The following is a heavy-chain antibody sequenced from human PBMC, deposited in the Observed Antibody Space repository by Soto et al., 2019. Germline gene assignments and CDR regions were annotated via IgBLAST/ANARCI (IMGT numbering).Heavy chain of an antibody. J-gene: IGHJ4*02. CDR2: IIPIFGTA. Sequence: QVQLVQSGAEVKKPGSSVKVSCKASGGTFSSYAISWVRQAPGQGLEWMGGIIPIFGTANYAQKFQGRVTITADESTSTAYMELSSVRSEDTAVYYCAREPGGYSYGDYYFDYWGQGTLVTVSS. D-gene: IGHD5-18*01. V-gene: IGHV1-69*01. CDR1: GGTFSSYA. CDR3: AREPGGYSYGDYYFDY.